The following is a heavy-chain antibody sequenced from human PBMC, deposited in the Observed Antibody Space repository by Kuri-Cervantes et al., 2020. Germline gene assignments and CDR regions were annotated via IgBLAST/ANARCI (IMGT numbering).Heavy chain of an antibody. CDR1: GYSISSGYY. CDR3: ARGIFSTRRPRSFDI. CDR2: IYHSGST. D-gene: IGHD3-3*02. Sequence: GSLRLSCAVSGYSISSGYYWGWIRQPPGKGLEWIGSIYHSGSTYYNPSLKSRVTISVDTSKNQFSLKLSSVTAADTAVYYCARGIFSTRRPRSFDIWGQGTMVTVSS. V-gene: IGHV4-38-2*01. J-gene: IGHJ3*02.